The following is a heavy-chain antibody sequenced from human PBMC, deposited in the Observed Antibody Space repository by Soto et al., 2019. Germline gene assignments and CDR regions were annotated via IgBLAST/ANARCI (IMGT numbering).Heavy chain of an antibody. V-gene: IGHV4-34*01. J-gene: IGHJ6*02. CDR2: INHSGST. Sequence: QVQLQQWGAGLLKSSETLSLTCAVYGGSFSGYYWQCIRQPPETGLVWMWEINHSGSTNYNPSIKSLLTISLDTSKNQFSLQLRSVIAADTAVYYVARGGAYCSSISCQPLGGMDVWGQVTTVTVSS. D-gene: IGHD2-2*01. CDR1: GGSFSGYY. CDR3: ARGGAYCSSISCQPLGGMDV.